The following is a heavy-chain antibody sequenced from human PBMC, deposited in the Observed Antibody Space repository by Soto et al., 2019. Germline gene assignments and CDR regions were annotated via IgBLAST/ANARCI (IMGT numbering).Heavy chain of an antibody. CDR2: ISSTGTSM. V-gene: IGHV3-48*03. CDR1: GFTFSSYE. CDR3: ARETHFIDF. Sequence: VQLVESGGDLVQPGGSLRLSCGASGFTFSSYEMNWVRQAPGKGLEWVSYISSTGTSMDYADSVKGRFTISRDNAKNSLHLQLNRLRAEDTAVYYCARETHFIDFWGQGTLVSVSA. J-gene: IGHJ4*02.